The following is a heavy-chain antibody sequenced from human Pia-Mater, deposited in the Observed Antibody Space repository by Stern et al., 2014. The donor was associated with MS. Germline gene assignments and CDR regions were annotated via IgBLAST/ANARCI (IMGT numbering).Heavy chain of an antibody. D-gene: IGHD1-14*01. J-gene: IGHJ5*02. Sequence: QVQLVQSGAEVTKPGSSVKVSCKASGGTFSQFPISWVRQAPGQGLEWMGGIFPVFGTPKYAQEFRGRVTITADVSTSTVYMELSSLRSDDTAVYYCALSSETSDRGYSLGSDLWGQGTLVTVSS. V-gene: IGHV1-69*01. CDR2: IFPVFGTP. CDR1: GGTFSQFP. CDR3: ALSSETSDRGYSLGSDL.